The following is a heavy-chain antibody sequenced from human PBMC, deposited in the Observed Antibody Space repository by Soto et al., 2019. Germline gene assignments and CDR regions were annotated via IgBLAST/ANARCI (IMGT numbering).Heavy chain of an antibody. Sequence: SETLSLTCTVSGGSIGHYYWSWIRRPPGRGLQWIGYVYHTGTTTYSPSLKSRVTISVDTSKNPVSLRLNSVTAADTAVYYCARDGGPDKFLSYGMDVWGQGTAVTVSS. D-gene: IGHD3-3*01. J-gene: IGHJ6*02. CDR1: GGSIGHYY. V-gene: IGHV4-59*01. CDR2: VYHTGTT. CDR3: ARDGGPDKFLSYGMDV.